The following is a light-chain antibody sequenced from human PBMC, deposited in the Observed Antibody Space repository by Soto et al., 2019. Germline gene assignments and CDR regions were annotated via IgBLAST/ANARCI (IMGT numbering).Light chain of an antibody. CDR1: TGAVTSGHY. CDR2: DAS. Sequence: QAVVTQEPSLTVSPGGTVTLTCGSSTGAVTSGHYPYWFQQKAGQAPRTLIYDASNKLSWTPARFSGSLLGNKAALTLSSAQPEDEAEYYCLLSYSGARLFGGGTQLTVL. V-gene: IGLV7-46*01. CDR3: LLSYSGARL. J-gene: IGLJ2*01.